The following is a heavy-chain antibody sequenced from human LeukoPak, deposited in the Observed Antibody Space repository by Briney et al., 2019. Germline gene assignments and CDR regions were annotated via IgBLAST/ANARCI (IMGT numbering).Heavy chain of an antibody. CDR2: ISYDGSNK. CDR1: GFTFSSYG. V-gene: IGHV3-30*03. Sequence: PGGSLRLSCAASGFTFSSYGMHWVRQAPGKGLEWVAVISYDGSNKYYADSVKGRFTISRDNSKNTLYLQMNSLRAEDTAVYYCARDRCSSISCFALDYWGQGTLVTVSS. D-gene: IGHD2-2*01. J-gene: IGHJ4*02. CDR3: ARDRCSSISCFALDY.